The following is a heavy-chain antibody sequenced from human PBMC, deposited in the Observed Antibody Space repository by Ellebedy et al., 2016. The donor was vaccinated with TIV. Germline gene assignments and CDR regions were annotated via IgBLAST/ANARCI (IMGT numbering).Heavy chain of an antibody. V-gene: IGHV1-69*13. CDR3: ASSNLPSTYGMDV. Sequence: SVKVSCKASGGTFSSYAFSWVRQAPGQGLEWMGGIIPIFGTANYAQKFQGRVTITVDESTSTAHMEMRSLRSEETAVYYCASSNLPSTYGMDVWGQGTTVTASS. CDR2: IIPIFGTA. D-gene: IGHD4-11*01. CDR1: GGTFSSYA. J-gene: IGHJ6*02.